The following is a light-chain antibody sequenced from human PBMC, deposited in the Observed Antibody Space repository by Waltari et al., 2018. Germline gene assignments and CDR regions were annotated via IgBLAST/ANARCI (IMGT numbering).Light chain of an antibody. J-gene: IGKJ1*01. CDR1: QRVSSY. CDR3: QQRSNWPPAT. CDR2: DAS. Sequence: EIVLTQSPATLSLSPGERATLPCRASQRVSSYLAWYQQKPGQAPRLLIYDASNRATGIPARFSGSGSGTDFTLTISSLEPEDFAVYYCQQRSNWPPATFGQGTKVEIK. V-gene: IGKV3-11*01.